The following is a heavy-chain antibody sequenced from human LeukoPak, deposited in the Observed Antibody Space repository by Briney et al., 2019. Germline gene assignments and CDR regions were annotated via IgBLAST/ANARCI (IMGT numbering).Heavy chain of an antibody. D-gene: IGHD3-10*01. CDR1: GLTFSSYG. J-gene: IGHJ4*02. CDR3: AKASRSYGSGSYISPFDY. CDR2: IRYDGSNK. Sequence: GGSLRLSCAASGLTFSSYGMHWVRQAPGKGLEWVAFIRYDGSNKYYADSVKGRFTISRDNSKNTLYLQMNSLRAEDTAVYYCAKASRSYGSGSYISPFDYWGQGTLVTVSS. V-gene: IGHV3-30*02.